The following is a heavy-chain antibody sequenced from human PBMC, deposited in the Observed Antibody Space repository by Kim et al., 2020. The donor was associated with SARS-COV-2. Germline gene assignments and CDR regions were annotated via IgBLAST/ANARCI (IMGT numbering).Heavy chain of an antibody. D-gene: IGHD3-10*01. CDR1: GDSVSSNSAA. J-gene: IGHJ4*02. CDR3: ARALMVRGVIKAKYYFDY. V-gene: IGHV6-1*01. CDR2: TYYRSKWYN. Sequence: SQTLSLTCAISGDSVSSNSAAWNWIRQSPSRGLEWLGRTYYRSKWYNDYAVSVKSRITINPDTSKNQFSLQLNSVTPEDTAVYYCARALMVRGVIKAKYYFDYWGQGTLVTVSS.